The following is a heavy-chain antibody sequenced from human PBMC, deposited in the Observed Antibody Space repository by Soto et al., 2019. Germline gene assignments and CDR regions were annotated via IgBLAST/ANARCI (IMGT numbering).Heavy chain of an antibody. CDR3: AIASPYYDILTGYYNAPYNWFDP. D-gene: IGHD3-9*01. CDR2: IYYSGST. J-gene: IGHJ5*02. CDR1: GGSISSSSSY. Sequence: SETLSLTCTVSGGSISSSSSYWGWIRQPPGKGLEWIGSIYYSGSTYYNPSLKSRVTISVDTSKNQFSLKLSSVTAADTAVYYCAIASPYYDILTGYYNAPYNWFDPWGQGTLVTVS. V-gene: IGHV4-39*01.